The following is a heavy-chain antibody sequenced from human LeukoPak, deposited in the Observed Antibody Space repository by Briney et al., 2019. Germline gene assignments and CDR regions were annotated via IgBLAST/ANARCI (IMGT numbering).Heavy chain of an antibody. CDR3: ARHKGGGGYDSPQRAFDI. CDR1: GGSISSYY. D-gene: IGHD5-12*01. CDR2: IYYSGST. Sequence: PSETLSLTCTVSGGSISSYYWSWIRQPPGKGLEWIGYIYYSGSTNYNPSLKSRVTISVDTSKNQFSLKLSSVTAADTAVYYCARHKGGGGYDSPQRAFDIWGQGTMVTVSS. V-gene: IGHV4-59*08. J-gene: IGHJ3*02.